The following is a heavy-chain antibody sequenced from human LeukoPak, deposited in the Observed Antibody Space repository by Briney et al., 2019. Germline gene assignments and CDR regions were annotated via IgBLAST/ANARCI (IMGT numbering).Heavy chain of an antibody. CDR3: TRLGQWELLRSMVKDDAFDI. Sequence: GGSLRLSCAASGFTFSGSAMHWVRQASGKGLEWVGRIRSKANSYATAYAASVKGRFTISRDDSKNTAYLQMNSLKTEDTAVYYCTRLGQWELLRSMVKDDAFDIWGQGTMVTVSS. CDR1: GFTFSGSA. J-gene: IGHJ3*02. CDR2: IRSKANSYAT. V-gene: IGHV3-73*01. D-gene: IGHD1-26*01.